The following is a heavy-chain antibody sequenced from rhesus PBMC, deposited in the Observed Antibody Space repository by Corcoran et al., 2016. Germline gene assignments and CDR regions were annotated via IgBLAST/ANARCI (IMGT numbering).Heavy chain of an antibody. CDR2: IGGSSGSS. V-gene: IGHV4-127*01. CDR3: ARGDGNYWYFDV. J-gene: IGHJ2*01. CDR1: GYSISSAYG. Sequence: QVQLQESGPGLVKPSETLSLPCAVSGYSISSAYGWSWLRRPPGTGLEWVGYIGGSSGSSNYNPSLTSRVTISKDTSKNQFSLKLNSVTAADTAVYYCARGDGNYWYFDVWGPGTPITFSS. D-gene: IGHD4-35*01.